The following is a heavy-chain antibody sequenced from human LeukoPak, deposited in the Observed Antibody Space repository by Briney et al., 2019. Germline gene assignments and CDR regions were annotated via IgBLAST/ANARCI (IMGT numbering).Heavy chain of an antibody. V-gene: IGHV3-7*01. D-gene: IGHD3-22*01. CDR3: ARGVGSSGRLGDYYYYYMDV. J-gene: IGHJ6*03. CDR2: IKQDGSEK. CDR1: GFTFSSYW. Sequence: PGGSLRLSCAASGFTFSSYWMSWVRQAPGKGPEWVANIKQDGSEKYYVDSVKGRFTISRDNAKNSLYLQMNSLRAEDTAVYYCARGVGSSGRLGDYYYYYMDVWGKGTTVTVSS.